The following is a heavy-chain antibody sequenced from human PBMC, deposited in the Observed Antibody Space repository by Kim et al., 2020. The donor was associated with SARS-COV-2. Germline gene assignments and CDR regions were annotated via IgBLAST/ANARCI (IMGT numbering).Heavy chain of an antibody. CDR3: AKYYYNSGGYYEAAFDY. CDR1: GFTVSSNY. D-gene: IGHD3-22*01. V-gene: IGHV3-66*01. Sequence: GGCLRLSCAASGFTVSSNYMSWVRQAPGKGLEWVSVIYSGGRTYYADSVKGRFTISRDNSKNTLYLQMNSLRAEDTAVYYCAKYYYNSGGYYEAAFDYWG. CDR2: IYSGGRT. J-gene: IGHJ4*01.